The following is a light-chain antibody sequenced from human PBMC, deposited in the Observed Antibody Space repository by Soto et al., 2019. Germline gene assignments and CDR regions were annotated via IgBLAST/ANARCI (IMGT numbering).Light chain of an antibody. Sequence: QSVLTQPPSVSGAPGQRVTISCTGSSSNIGAGYDVHWYQQLPGTAPKLLIYGNSNRPSGVPDRFSGSKSGTSASLAITGLQAEDEADYYCQSYDNSLSVHVSGTGTKLT. CDR1: SSNIGAGYD. V-gene: IGLV1-40*01. J-gene: IGLJ1*01. CDR2: GNS. CDR3: QSYDNSLSVHV.